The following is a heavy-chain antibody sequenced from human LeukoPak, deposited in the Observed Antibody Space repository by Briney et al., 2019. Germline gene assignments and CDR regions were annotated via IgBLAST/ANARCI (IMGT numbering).Heavy chain of an antibody. CDR3: ATAHMDIVVVPAVWAY. D-gene: IGHD2-2*03. CDR1: GYTFTGYY. V-gene: IGHV1-2*02. J-gene: IGHJ4*02. Sequence: ASVKVSCKASGYTFTGYYMHWVRQAPGQGLEWMGWINPNSGGTNYAQKFQGRVTMTEDTSTDTAYMELSSLRSEDTAVYYCATAHMDIVVVPAVWAYWGQGTLVTVSS. CDR2: INPNSGGT.